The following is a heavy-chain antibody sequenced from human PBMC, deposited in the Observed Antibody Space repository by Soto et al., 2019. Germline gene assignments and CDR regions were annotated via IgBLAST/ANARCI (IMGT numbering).Heavy chain of an antibody. Sequence: QAPLVQSGAEVKKPGASVKVSCEASGYTFTSYYMHWVRQAPGQGLEWMGWINPNSGDTKYAQKFRGRVTMTRDTSITTAYMEVKMLTSDDTAVYYCAGQLAYCGGDCFTEPVDYWGQGTLVTVSS. D-gene: IGHD2-21*02. J-gene: IGHJ4*02. CDR1: GYTFTSYY. V-gene: IGHV1-2*02. CDR2: INPNSGDT. CDR3: AGQLAYCGGDCFTEPVDY.